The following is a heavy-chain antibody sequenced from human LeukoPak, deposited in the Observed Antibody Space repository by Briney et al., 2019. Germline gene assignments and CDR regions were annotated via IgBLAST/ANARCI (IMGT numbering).Heavy chain of an antibody. CDR2: ISSSSSYI. J-gene: IGHJ4*02. CDR3: ARVYDFWSGYSDY. CDR1: GFTFSSYS. D-gene: IGHD3-3*01. V-gene: IGHV3-21*01. Sequence: GGSLRLSCAASGFTFSSYSMNWVRQAPGKGLEWVSSISSSSSYIYYADSVKGRFTISRDNAKNSLYLQMNGLRAEDTAVYYCARVYDFWSGYSDYWGQGTLVTVSS.